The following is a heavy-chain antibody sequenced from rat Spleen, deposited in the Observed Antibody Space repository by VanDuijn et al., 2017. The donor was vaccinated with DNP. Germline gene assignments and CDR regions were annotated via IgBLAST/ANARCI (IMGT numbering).Heavy chain of an antibody. Sequence: EVQLVESGGDLVQPGRSLKLSCVASGFTFKIYWMAWIRQVPGKGLEWISSITGSAGSTYYSDSVKGRFTISRDYAKTSLYLQMDSLRSEDTATYYCSTRPYYHSAYVYSPLDKWGHGVMVTVSS. CDR3: STRPYYHSAYVYSPLDK. CDR1: GFTFKIYW. J-gene: IGHJ2*01. D-gene: IGHD1-2*01. CDR2: ITGSAGST. V-gene: IGHV5-31*01.